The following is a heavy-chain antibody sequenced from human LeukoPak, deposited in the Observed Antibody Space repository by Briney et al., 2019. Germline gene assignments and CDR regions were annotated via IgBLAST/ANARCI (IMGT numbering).Heavy chain of an antibody. D-gene: IGHD3-3*01. CDR1: GFAFSSYW. V-gene: IGHV3-23*01. J-gene: IGHJ3*02. CDR3: AKAPYYDFWSGPWAFDI. CDR2: ISGSGGST. Sequence: GGSLRLSCAASGFAFSSYWMSWVRQAPGKGLEWVSAISGSGGSTYYADSVKGRFTISRDNSKNTLYLQMNSLRAEDTAVYYCAKAPYYDFWSGPWAFDIWGQGTMVTVSS.